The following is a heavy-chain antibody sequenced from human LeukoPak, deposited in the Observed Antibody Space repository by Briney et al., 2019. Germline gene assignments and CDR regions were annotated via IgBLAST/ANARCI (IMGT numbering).Heavy chain of an antibody. Sequence: ASVKVSCKASGYTFTSYYMHWVRRAPGQGLEWLGIINPSGGSTSYAQKFQGRVTMTRDTSTSTVYMELSSLRSEDTAVYYCARWGGAAEGLDYWGQGTLVTVSS. V-gene: IGHV1-46*01. J-gene: IGHJ4*02. CDR1: GYTFTSYY. D-gene: IGHD6-13*01. CDR2: INPSGGST. CDR3: ARWGGAAEGLDY.